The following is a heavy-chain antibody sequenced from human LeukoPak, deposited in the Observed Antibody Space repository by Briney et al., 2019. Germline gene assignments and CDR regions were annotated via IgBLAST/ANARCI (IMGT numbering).Heavy chain of an antibody. Sequence: ASVKVSCKASGYAFTSYAMHWVRQAPGQRLEWMGWINAGNGNTKYSQKFQGRVTITRDTSASTAYMELSSLRSEDTAVYYCAKGGWFGELGGDYWGQGTLVTVSS. J-gene: IGHJ4*02. V-gene: IGHV1-3*01. CDR2: INAGNGNT. D-gene: IGHD3-10*01. CDR1: GYAFTSYA. CDR3: AKGGWFGELGGDY.